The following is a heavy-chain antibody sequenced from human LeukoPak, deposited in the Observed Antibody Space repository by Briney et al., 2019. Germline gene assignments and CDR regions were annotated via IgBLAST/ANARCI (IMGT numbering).Heavy chain of an antibody. CDR1: AFTFSTYG. D-gene: IGHD4-23*01. Sequence: GGSLRLSCAASAFTFSTYGMHWVRQAPGKGLEWVSFTRYDGSQNYYADSVSGRFIICRDNSKITLDLQMNSLKAEDTAVYYCAKSSGGNWGYFDYWGQGTLVTVSS. CDR3: AKSSGGNWGYFDY. V-gene: IGHV3-30*02. CDR2: TRYDGSQN. J-gene: IGHJ4*02.